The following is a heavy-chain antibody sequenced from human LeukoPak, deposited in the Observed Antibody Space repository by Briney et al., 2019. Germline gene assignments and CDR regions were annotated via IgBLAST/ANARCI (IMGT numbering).Heavy chain of an antibody. CDR2: IYYSGST. V-gene: IGHV4-39*07. D-gene: IGHD6-6*01. CDR3: ATDRYSAIAALDTFDI. Sequence: SETLSLTCTVSGGSISSSSYYWGWIRQPPGKGLEWIGSIYYSGSTYYNPSLKSRVTISVDTYKNQFSLKLSSVTAADTAVYYCATDRYSAIAALDTFDIWGQGTMVTVSS. CDR1: GGSISSSSYY. J-gene: IGHJ3*02.